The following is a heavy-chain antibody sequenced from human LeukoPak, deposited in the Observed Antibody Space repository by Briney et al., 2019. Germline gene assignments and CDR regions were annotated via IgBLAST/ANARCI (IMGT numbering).Heavy chain of an antibody. CDR1: GGSISSGSYY. CDR2: IYTSGST. Sequence: PSQTLSLTCTVSGGSISSGSYYWSWIRQPAGKGLEWIGRIYTSGSTNYNPSLKSRVTISVDTSKNQFSLKLSSVTAADTAVYYCARGTDPYCSSTSCYKGWFDPWGQGTLVTVSS. D-gene: IGHD2-2*02. V-gene: IGHV4-61*02. J-gene: IGHJ5*02. CDR3: ARGTDPYCSSTSCYKGWFDP.